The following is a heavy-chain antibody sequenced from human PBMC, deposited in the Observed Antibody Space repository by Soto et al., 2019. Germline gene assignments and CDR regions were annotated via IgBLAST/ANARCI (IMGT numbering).Heavy chain of an antibody. Sequence: EVQLVESGGGLVQPGGSLRLSCAASGFTFSSYSMNWVRQAPGKGLEWVSYISSSSRTIYCADSVKGRVTIFRDNAKKSRILQMNSMREEETAEYDCATEWEGACSNCGCLDPWSQGTLVTFSS. CDR2: ISSSSRTI. J-gene: IGHJ5*02. D-gene: IGHD2-21*01. CDR3: ATEWEGACSNCGCLDP. V-gene: IGHV3-48*02. CDR1: GFTFSSYS.